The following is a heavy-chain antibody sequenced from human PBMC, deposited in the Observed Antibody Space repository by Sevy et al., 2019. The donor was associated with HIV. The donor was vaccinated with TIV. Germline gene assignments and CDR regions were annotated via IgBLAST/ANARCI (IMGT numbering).Heavy chain of an antibody. CDR3: ARVGVSYCTDDCYHRFDY. J-gene: IGHJ4*02. Sequence: GGSLRLSCAASGFTFSSYALLWVRQAPGKGREWVSLISYDGSKKYYSDSVKGRFAISRDESKTTLFLQMNSLRSEDTAIYSCARVGVSYCTDDCYHRFDYWGRGTLVTVSS. CDR2: ISYDGSKK. V-gene: IGHV3-30*09. CDR1: GFTFSSYA. D-gene: IGHD2-21*02.